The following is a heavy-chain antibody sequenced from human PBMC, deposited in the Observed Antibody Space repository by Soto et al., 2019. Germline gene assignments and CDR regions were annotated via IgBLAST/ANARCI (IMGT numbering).Heavy chain of an antibody. J-gene: IGHJ4*02. Sequence: QVQLQESGPGLVKPSQTLSLTCTVSGGSISNGNYYWSWIRQHPGKGLEWIGYIYYSGSTYYNPSLKSRVTISVDTSKNQFSLKLSSVTAADTAVYYCAREGGIVGATAADYWGQGTLVTVSS. CDR2: IYYSGST. CDR1: GGSISNGNYY. D-gene: IGHD1-26*01. V-gene: IGHV4-31*03. CDR3: AREGGIVGATAADY.